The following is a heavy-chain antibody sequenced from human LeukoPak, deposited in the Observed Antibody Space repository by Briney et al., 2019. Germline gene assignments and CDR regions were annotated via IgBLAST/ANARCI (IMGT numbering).Heavy chain of an antibody. CDR3: ARDPSEVGGTTNGGDY. D-gene: IGHD1-1*01. V-gene: IGHV1-69*04. CDR1: GGTFSSYA. J-gene: IGHJ4*02. CDR2: IIPILGIA. Sequence: SVKVSCKASGGTFSSYAISWVRQAPGQGLEWMGRIIPILGIANYAQKFQGRVTITADKSTSTAYMELSSLRSEDTAVYYCARDPSEVGGTTNGGDYWGQGTLVTVSS.